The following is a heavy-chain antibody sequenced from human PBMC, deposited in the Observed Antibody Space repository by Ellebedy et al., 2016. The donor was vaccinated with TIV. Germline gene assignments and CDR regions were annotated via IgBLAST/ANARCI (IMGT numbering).Heavy chain of an antibody. D-gene: IGHD3-10*01. V-gene: IGHV4-34*01. CDR1: GGSFSSYY. J-gene: IGHJ5*02. Sequence: SETLSLTXVVYGGSFSSYYWSWIRQPPGKGLEWIGQINHSGSTNYNPSLKSRVTISVDTSKNQFSLKLSSVTAADTAVYYCARGLGGYYYGSGTYSSWFDPWGPGTLVTVSS. CDR3: ARGLGGYYYGSGTYSSWFDP. CDR2: INHSGST.